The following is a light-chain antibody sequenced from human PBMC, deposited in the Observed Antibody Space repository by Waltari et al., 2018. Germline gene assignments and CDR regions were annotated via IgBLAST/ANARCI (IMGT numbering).Light chain of an antibody. V-gene: IGLV2-14*03. CDR3: SSYTSSSTPLYV. J-gene: IGLJ1*01. CDR1: TGTVVGHNY. Sequence: QSPLPRPPSVSGSLGQPIPFPAPEPTGTVVGHNYAPGSQQHPGKAPKLMIYDVSNRPSGVSNRFSGSKSGNTASLTISGLQAEDEADYYCSSYTSSSTPLYVFGTGTKVTVL. CDR2: DVS.